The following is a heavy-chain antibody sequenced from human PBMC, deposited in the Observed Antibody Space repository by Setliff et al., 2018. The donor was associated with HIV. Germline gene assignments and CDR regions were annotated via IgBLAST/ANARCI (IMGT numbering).Heavy chain of an antibody. CDR3: ARGSCSGCYLSDY. D-gene: IGHD6-19*01. CDR1: GNTFSTNA. J-gene: IGHJ4*02. V-gene: IGHV1-3*01. CDR2: INAGDDNT. Sequence: ASVKVSCNAFGNTFSTNAIHWVRQAPGQRLEWMGYINAGDDNTRYSEKSQGRVIITRDPPANTAYLELSTLRSEDTAVYYCARGSCSGCYLSDYWGLGTLVTVSS.